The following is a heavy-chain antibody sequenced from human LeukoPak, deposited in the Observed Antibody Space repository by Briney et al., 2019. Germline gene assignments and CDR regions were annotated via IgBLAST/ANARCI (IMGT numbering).Heavy chain of an antibody. CDR2: ISSSGSTI. V-gene: IGHV3-11*01. D-gene: IGHD3-22*01. CDR1: GFTFSDYY. CDR3: VRDTPYYYDSSGYHDY. Sequence: GSLRLSCSASGFTFSDYYMSWIRQAPGKGLEWVSYISSSGSTIYYADSVKGRFTISRDNAKNSLYLQMNSLRAEDTAAYYCVRDTPYYYDSSGYHDYWGQGTLVTVSS. J-gene: IGHJ4*02.